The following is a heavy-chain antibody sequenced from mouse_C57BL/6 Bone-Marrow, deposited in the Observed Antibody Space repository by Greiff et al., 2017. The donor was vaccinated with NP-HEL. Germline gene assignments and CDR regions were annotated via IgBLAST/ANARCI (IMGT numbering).Heavy chain of an antibody. CDR3: ARQEYYGSRYFDV. V-gene: IGHV5-6*01. D-gene: IGHD1-1*01. Sequence: EVQLVESGGDLVKPGGSLKLSCAASGFTFSSYGMSWVRQTPDKRLEWVATISSGGSYTYYPDSVKGRFTISRDNAKNTLYLQMSSLKSEDTAMYYCARQEYYGSRYFDVWGTGTTVTVSS. CDR2: ISSGGSYT. J-gene: IGHJ1*03. CDR1: GFTFSSYG.